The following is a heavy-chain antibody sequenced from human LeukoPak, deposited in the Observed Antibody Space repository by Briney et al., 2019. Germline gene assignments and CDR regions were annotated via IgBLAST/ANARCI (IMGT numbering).Heavy chain of an antibody. Sequence: AASVKVSCKASGYTFTGYYMHWVRQAPGQGLEWMGWINPNSGGTNYAQKFQGWVTMTRDTSISTAYMELSSLRSEDTAVYYCARAGGFLEWFPFDYWGQGTLVTVSS. D-gene: IGHD3-3*01. V-gene: IGHV1-2*04. CDR2: INPNSGGT. CDR1: GYTFTGYY. CDR3: ARAGGFLEWFPFDY. J-gene: IGHJ4*02.